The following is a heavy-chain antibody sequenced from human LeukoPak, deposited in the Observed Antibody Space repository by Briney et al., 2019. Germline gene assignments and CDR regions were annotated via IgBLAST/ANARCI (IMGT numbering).Heavy chain of an antibody. CDR1: GFTFSSYG. D-gene: IGHD2-2*01. CDR2: ISYDGSNK. Sequence: GGSLRLSCAASGFTFSSYGMHWVRQAPGKGLEWVAVISYDGSNKYYADSVKGRFTISRDNSKNTLYLQMNSLRAEDTAVYYCAREYCGSTSCPDEGMDVWGQGTTVTVSS. CDR3: AREYCGSTSCPDEGMDV. J-gene: IGHJ6*02. V-gene: IGHV3-30*03.